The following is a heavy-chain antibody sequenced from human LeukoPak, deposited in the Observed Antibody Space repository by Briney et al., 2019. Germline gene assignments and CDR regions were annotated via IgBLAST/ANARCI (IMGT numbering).Heavy chain of an antibody. D-gene: IGHD2-2*01. J-gene: IGHJ4*02. V-gene: IGHV3-30*18. CDR2: IAYDGSNK. CDR3: AKDDIVVVPAAMLPGY. Sequence: PGGSLRLSCAASGFTFSSLVMHWVRQAPGKGLEWVALIAYDGSNKYYADSVKGRFTISRDNSKNTLYLQMNSLRAEDTAVYYCAKDDIVVVPAAMLPGYWGQGTLVTVSS. CDR1: GFTFSSLV.